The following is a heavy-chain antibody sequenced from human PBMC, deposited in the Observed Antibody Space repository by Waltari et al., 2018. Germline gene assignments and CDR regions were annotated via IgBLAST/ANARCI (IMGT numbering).Heavy chain of an antibody. CDR2: IKQDGSEK. CDR3: AREYTIFGVVTT. Sequence: EVQLVESGGGLVQPGGSLRLSCAASGFTFSSYWMSWVRQAPGKGLEGVANIKQDGSEKYYVDSGKGRLTISRENAKNSLYLQMNSLRAEDTAVYYCAREYTIFGVVTTWGQGTLVTVSS. V-gene: IGHV3-7*01. J-gene: IGHJ5*02. CDR1: GFTFSSYW. D-gene: IGHD3-3*01.